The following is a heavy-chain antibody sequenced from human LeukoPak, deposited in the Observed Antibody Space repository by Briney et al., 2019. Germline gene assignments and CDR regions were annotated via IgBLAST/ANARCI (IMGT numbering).Heavy chain of an antibody. J-gene: IGHJ6*02. Sequence: GGSLRLSCAASEFTFSSYWMSWVRQAPGKGLEWVANIKQDGSEKYYVDSVKGRFTISRDNAKNSLYLQMNSLRAEDTAVYYCARRSGYYYYGMDVWGQGTTVTVSS. CDR1: EFTFSSYW. V-gene: IGHV3-7*01. D-gene: IGHD2-15*01. CDR3: ARRSGYYYYGMDV. CDR2: IKQDGSEK.